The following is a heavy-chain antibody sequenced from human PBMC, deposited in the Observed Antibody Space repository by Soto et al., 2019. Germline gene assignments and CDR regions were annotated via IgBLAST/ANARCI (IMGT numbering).Heavy chain of an antibody. CDR2: IYPGDSDT. CDR3: ARPVTEGMATLYFDY. Sequence: EVQLVQSGAEVKKPGESLKISCKGSGYSFTSYWIGWVRQMPGKGLEWMGIIYPGDSDTRYSPSFQGQVTISADKSIITAYLQWSSLKASDTAMYYCARPVTEGMATLYFDYWGQGTLVTVSS. J-gene: IGHJ4*02. D-gene: IGHD5-12*01. CDR1: GYSFTSYW. V-gene: IGHV5-51*01.